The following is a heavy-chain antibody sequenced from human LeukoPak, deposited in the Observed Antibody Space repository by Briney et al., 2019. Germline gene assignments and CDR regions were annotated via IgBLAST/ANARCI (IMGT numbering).Heavy chain of an antibody. CDR3: ASRWVLCSTSCYRYDY. D-gene: IGHD2-2*02. CDR2: INHSGST. CDR1: GGSFSGYY. J-gene: IGHJ4*02. Sequence: SETLSLTCAVYGGSFSGYYWSWIRQPPGKGLEWIGGINHSGSTNYNPSLKSRVTISVDTSKNQFSLKLSSVTAADTAVYYCASRWVLCSTSCYRYDYWGQGTLVTVSS. V-gene: IGHV4-34*01.